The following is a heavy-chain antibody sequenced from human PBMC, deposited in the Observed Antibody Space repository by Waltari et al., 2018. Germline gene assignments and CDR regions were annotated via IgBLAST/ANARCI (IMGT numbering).Heavy chain of an antibody. CDR2: MSFHGNNK. CDR3: ARDFDYEELYYNYGMDV. Sequence: QVQLVESGGGVVQPGKSLRLSCAASGFSIANYAMHWVRQAPGRGLEWVAVMSFHGNNKDYVDSVKGRFTISRDVSKNMVFLQMNGLRNEDAAVYYCARDFDYEELYYNYGMDVWGQGTTVTVSS. V-gene: IGHV3-30-3*01. J-gene: IGHJ6*02. CDR1: GFSIANYA. D-gene: IGHD4-17*01.